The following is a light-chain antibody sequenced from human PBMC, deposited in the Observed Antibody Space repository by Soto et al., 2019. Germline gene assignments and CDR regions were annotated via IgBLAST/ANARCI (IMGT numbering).Light chain of an antibody. J-gene: IGLJ1*01. CDR2: GNS. CDR1: SSNIGAGYD. Sequence: QSALTQPPSVSRAPGQRVTISCTGSSSNIGAGYDVHWYQQLPGTAPKLLIYGNSNRPSGVPDRFSDSKSGTSASLAITGLQAEDEADYYCQSYDSSLSGYVFVTGTKVTVL. CDR3: QSYDSSLSGYV. V-gene: IGLV1-40*01.